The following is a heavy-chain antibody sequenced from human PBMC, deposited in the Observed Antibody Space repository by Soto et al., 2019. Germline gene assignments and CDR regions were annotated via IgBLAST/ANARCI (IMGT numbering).Heavy chain of an antibody. Sequence: GGSLRLSCAASGFTFSNYAMTWVRQAPGKGLEWVSAISGSGGSTYYAESVKGRFTISRDKSRNTMYLQMNSLRADDTAVYYCAKDPTVAGTAEYFQHWGQGTLVTLSS. CDR2: ISGSGGST. D-gene: IGHD6-19*01. V-gene: IGHV3-23*01. CDR3: AKDPTVAGTAEYFQH. J-gene: IGHJ1*01. CDR1: GFTFSNYA.